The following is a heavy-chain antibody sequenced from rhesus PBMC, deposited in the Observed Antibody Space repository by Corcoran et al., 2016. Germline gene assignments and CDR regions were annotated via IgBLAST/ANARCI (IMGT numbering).Heavy chain of an antibody. Sequence: QVQLQESGPGLVKPSETLPLTCAVSGASISSHYWRWIRLPPGKGLEWIGYIYGGSGSTSYNPSLKSRVTISKDTSKNQFSLKLSSVTAADTAVYYCARVVYGSSYGWDYFDYWGQGVLVTVSS. CDR3: ARVVYGSSYGWDYFDY. CDR2: IYGGSGST. J-gene: IGHJ4*01. CDR1: GASISSHY. D-gene: IGHD6-43*01. V-gene: IGHV4-147*01.